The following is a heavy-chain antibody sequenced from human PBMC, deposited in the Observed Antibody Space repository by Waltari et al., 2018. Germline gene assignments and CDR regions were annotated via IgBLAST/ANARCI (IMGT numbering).Heavy chain of an antibody. CDR2: IIPILGIA. J-gene: IGHJ4*02. V-gene: IGHV1-69*04. Sequence: QVQLVQSGAEVKKPGSSVKVSCKASGGTFSSYAISWVRQAPGQGLEWMGGIIPILGIANDEQKFQGRVTITADESTSTAYMELSSLRSEDTAVYYCARELERRGGGIYYWGQGTLVTVSS. CDR3: ARELERRGGGIYY. D-gene: IGHD1-1*01. CDR1: GGTFSSYA.